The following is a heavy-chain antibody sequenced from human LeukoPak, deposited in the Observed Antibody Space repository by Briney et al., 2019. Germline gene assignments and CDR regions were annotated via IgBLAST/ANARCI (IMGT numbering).Heavy chain of an antibody. J-gene: IGHJ4*02. Sequence: SSQTLSLTCTVSGGSISSYYWSWIRQPPGKGLEWIGYIYYSGSTNYNPSLKSRVTISVDTSKNQFSLKLSSVTAADTAVYYCARGDYDSSSYFDYWGQGTLVTVSS. D-gene: IGHD3-22*01. CDR3: ARGDYDSSSYFDY. V-gene: IGHV4-59*01. CDR1: GGSISSYY. CDR2: IYYSGST.